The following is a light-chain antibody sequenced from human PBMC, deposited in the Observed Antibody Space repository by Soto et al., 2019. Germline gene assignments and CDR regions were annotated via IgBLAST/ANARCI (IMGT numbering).Light chain of an antibody. J-gene: IGLJ3*02. CDR3: AAWDDSLSGPNWV. Sequence: QSALTQPASVSGSPGQSLTISCTGTSNDVGGYNYVSWYQHHPGKAPTLVIYEVSNRPSGVSNRFSGSKSGNTASLTISGLQAEDEADYYCAAWDDSLSGPNWVFGGGTKLTVL. CDR1: SNDVGGYNY. CDR2: EVS. V-gene: IGLV2-14*01.